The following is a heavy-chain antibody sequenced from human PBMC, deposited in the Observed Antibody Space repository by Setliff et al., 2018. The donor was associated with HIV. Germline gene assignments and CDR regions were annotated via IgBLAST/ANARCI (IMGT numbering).Heavy chain of an antibody. CDR3: ARAPGEYQMLWTSYYYYYMDV. D-gene: IGHD2-2*01. CDR2: ISSSGGHI. V-gene: IGHV3-21*06. Sequence: GGSLRLSCAASGFTFKTKSMNWVRQAPGKGLEWVSSISSSGGHIFYADSVKGRFTISRDNAKDLLYLHMNSLRAEDTAVYYCARAPGEYQMLWTSYYYYYMDVWGKGTTVTVSS. J-gene: IGHJ6*03. CDR1: GFTFKTKS.